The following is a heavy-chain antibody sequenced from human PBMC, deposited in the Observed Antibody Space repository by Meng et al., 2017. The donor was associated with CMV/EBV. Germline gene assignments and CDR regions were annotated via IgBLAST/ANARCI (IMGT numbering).Heavy chain of an antibody. V-gene: IGHV4-59*01. CDR2: IYYSGST. CDR3: ARDRSGGYYYY. Sequence: SETLSLTCTVPGGSISSYYWSWIRQPPGKGLEWIGYIYYSGSTNYNPSLKSRVTISVDTSKNQFSLKLSSVTAADTAVYYCARDRSGGYYYYWGQGTLVTVSS. CDR1: GGSISSYY. J-gene: IGHJ4*02. D-gene: IGHD3-22*01.